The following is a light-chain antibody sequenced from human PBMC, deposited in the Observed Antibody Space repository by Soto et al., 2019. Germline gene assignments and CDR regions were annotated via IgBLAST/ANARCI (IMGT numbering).Light chain of an antibody. CDR2: GTN. CDR1: SSNIGSNY. Sequence: QSVLTQPPSASGTPGQRVNISCSGSSSNIGSNYVHWYHHLPGTAPKLLIYGTNNRPSGVPDRFSGSRSGTSGSRAITGVQADDEGDYYCNSYDSSLPAWVLGGGTK. CDR3: NSYDSSLPAWV. J-gene: IGLJ3*02. V-gene: IGLV1-40*01.